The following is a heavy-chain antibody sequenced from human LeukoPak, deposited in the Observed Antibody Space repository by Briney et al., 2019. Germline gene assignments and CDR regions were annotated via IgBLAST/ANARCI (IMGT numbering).Heavy chain of an antibody. J-gene: IGHJ4*02. CDR2: IMKDGGQK. CDR3: ARGQGANNFGY. CDR1: GFTFRNFW. Sequence: GGSLRLSCAASGFTFRNFWMNWARQAPGKGLEWVASIMKDGGQKKYVDSVKGRFTISRDNAQNSLYLQMSGLRAEDTAMYYCARGQGANNFGYWGQGTLVTVSS. D-gene: IGHD1-26*01. V-gene: IGHV3-7*03.